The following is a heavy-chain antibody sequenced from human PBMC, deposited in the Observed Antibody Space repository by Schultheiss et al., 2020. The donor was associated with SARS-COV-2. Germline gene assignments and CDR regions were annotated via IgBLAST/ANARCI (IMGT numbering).Heavy chain of an antibody. CDR3: ARASGSGYYRYYYYGMDV. V-gene: IGHV4-59*08. CDR2: IYYSGST. Sequence: SETLSLTCTVSGGSISRYYWSWIRQPPGKGLEWIGYIYYSGSTNYNPSLMSRVTMSVDTSKNQFSLEMTSVTPADTAVYYCARASGSGYYRYYYYGMDVWGQGTTVTVSS. J-gene: IGHJ6*02. D-gene: IGHD3-3*01. CDR1: GGSISRYY.